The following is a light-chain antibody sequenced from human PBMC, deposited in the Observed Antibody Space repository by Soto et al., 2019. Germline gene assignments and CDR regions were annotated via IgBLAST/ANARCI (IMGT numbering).Light chain of an antibody. Sequence: QSVLTQPASVSGPPGQSITISCTGTSSDVGGYNYVSWYQQHPGKAPKLMIYEVSHRPSGVSNRFSGSKSGNTASLTISGLQAEDEADYYCTSYTSSSTPVLFGGGTQLTVL. V-gene: IGLV2-14*01. CDR1: SSDVGGYNY. CDR2: EVS. CDR3: TSYTSSSTPVL. J-gene: IGLJ3*02.